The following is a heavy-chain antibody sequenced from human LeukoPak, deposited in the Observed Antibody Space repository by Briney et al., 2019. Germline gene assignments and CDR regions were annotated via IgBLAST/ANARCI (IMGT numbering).Heavy chain of an antibody. J-gene: IGHJ4*02. CDR2: FDPEDGET. CDR3: ATNLATVVTPAYY. Sequence: GASVKVSCKVSGYTLTELSMHWVRQAPGKGLEWMGGFDPEDGETIYAQKFQGRVTMTEDTSTDTAYMELSNLRSDDTAVYYCATNLATVVTPAYYWAQGTLVTVSS. V-gene: IGHV1-24*01. D-gene: IGHD4-23*01. CDR1: GYTLTELS.